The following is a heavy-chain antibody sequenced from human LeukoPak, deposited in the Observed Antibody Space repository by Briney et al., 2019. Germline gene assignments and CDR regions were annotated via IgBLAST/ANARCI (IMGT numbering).Heavy chain of an antibody. CDR2: IYYSGST. CDR1: GGSISSNY. Sequence: PSETLSLTCTVSGGSISSNYWSWIRQPPRKGLEWIGYIYYSGSTNYNPSLKSRVTISVDTSKNQFSLKLSSVTAADTAVYYCERRSSSFDYWGQGTLVTVSS. CDR3: ERRSSSFDY. V-gene: IGHV4-59*01. J-gene: IGHJ4*02. D-gene: IGHD6-13*01.